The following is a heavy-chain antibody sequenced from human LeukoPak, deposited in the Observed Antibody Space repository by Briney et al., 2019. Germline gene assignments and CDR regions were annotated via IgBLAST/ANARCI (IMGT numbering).Heavy chain of an antibody. CDR1: GGSFSGYY. CDR3: ARDAVDDEYSSSNWFDP. J-gene: IGHJ5*02. Sequence: SETLSLTCAVYGGSFSGYYWSWIRQPPGKGLEWIGEINHSGSTNYNPSLKSRVTISLDTSKNQFSLKLSSVTAADTAVYYCARDAVDDEYSSSNWFDPWGQGTLVTVSS. CDR2: INHSGST. D-gene: IGHD6-6*01. V-gene: IGHV4-34*09.